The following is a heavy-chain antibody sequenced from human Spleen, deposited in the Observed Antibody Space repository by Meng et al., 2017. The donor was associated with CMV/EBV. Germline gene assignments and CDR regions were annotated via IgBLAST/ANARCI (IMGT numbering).Heavy chain of an antibody. CDR1: GYTFTGYY. CDR2: INTNSGGA. CDR3: AREGLVGDLRYFDL. D-gene: IGHD3-16*01. Sequence: PLLTAGARGKKPGSSVKVYCKASGYTFTGYYRYWVRQAPGQGLEWMGRINTNSGGANYAQKFQGRVTMTRDTSISTAYMELSRLRSDDTAVYYCAREGLVGDLRYFDLWGRGTLVTVSS. J-gene: IGHJ2*01. V-gene: IGHV1-2*06.